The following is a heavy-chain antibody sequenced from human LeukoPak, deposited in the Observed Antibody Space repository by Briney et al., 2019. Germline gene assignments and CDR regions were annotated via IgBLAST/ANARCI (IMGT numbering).Heavy chain of an antibody. Sequence: ASVKVSCKASGYTFTSYYMHWVRQAPGQGLEWMGIINPSGGSTSYAQKFQGRVPMTRDTSTSTVYMELSSLRSEDTAVYYCARGAEMATIDDDAFDIWGQGTMVTVSS. CDR2: INPSGGST. J-gene: IGHJ3*02. CDR3: ARGAEMATIDDDAFDI. V-gene: IGHV1-46*01. D-gene: IGHD5-24*01. CDR1: GYTFTSYY.